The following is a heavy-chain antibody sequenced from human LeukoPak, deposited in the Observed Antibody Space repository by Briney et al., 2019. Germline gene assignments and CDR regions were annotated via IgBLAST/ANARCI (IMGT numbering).Heavy chain of an antibody. J-gene: IGHJ3*01. CDR3: AKCSNVSGRHSHTFAD. V-gene: IGHV3-23*01. CDR1: GFHLSIHP. D-gene: IGHD3-10*01. Sequence: GGSLPHPCSPSGFHLSIHPMICLRQAPGKGLEWVSGISGDGASTHYAESVKGQFTISRDNSQNTLFLQMNSLRVEDTAIYYCAKCSNVSGRHSHTFADWGQGTMVTVSS. CDR2: ISGDGAST.